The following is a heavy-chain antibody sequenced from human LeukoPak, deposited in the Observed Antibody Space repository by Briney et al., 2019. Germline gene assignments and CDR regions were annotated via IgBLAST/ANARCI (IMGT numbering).Heavy chain of an antibody. CDR2: INPNSGGT. J-gene: IGHJ4*02. CDR3: ASHIAAAANGGY. D-gene: IGHD6-13*01. Sequence: ASVKVSCKASGYTFTGYYMHWVRQAPGQGLEWMGRINPNSGGTNYAQKFQGRVTMTRDTSISTAYMELSRPRSDDTAVYYCASHIAAAANGGYWGQGTLVTVSS. V-gene: IGHV1-2*06. CDR1: GYTFTGYY.